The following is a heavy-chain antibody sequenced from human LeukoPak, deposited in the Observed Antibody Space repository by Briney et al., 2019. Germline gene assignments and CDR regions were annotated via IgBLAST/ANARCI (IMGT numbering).Heavy chain of an antibody. D-gene: IGHD3-10*01. CDR2: IYTSGST. CDR1: GGSISSYY. J-gene: IGHJ5*02. V-gene: IGHV4-4*07. CDR3: ARDMVRGVYTWFDP. Sequence: SETLSLTCTVSGGSISSYYWSWIWQPAGKGLEWIGRIYTSGSTNYNPSLKSRVTMSVDTSKNQFSLKLSSVTAADTAVYYCARDMVRGVYTWFDPWGQGTLVTVSS.